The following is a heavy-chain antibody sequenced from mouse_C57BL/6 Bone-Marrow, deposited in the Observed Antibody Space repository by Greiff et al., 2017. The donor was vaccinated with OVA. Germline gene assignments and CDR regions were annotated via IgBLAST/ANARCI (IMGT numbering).Heavy chain of an antibody. CDR3: ARGEIITTVVADY. CDR2: ISYDGSN. Sequence: EVQLQESGPGLVKPSQSLSLTCSVTGYSITSGYYWNWIRQFPGKKLEWMGYISYDGSNNYNPSLKNRISITRDTSKNQFFLKLNSVTTEDTATYYCARGEIITTVVADYWGQGTTLTVSS. V-gene: IGHV3-6*01. CDR1: GYSITSGYY. D-gene: IGHD1-1*01. J-gene: IGHJ2*01.